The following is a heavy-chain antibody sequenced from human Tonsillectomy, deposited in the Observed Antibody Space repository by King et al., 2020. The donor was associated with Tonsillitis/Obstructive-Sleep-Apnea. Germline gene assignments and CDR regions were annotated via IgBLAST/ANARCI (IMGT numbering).Heavy chain of an antibody. V-gene: IGHV4-34*01. CDR3: ARGNIVVMVAATATLFDY. D-gene: IGHD2-15*01. CDR1: GESFSGYY. Sequence: VQLQQWGAGLLKPSETLSLTCAVYGESFSGYYWTWIRQPPGKGLEWIGEVNHGGSTNYNPSLKSRVTISVDTSKNQFSLKLSSVTAADTAVYYCARGNIVVMVAATATLFDYWGQGTLVAVSS. CDR2: VNHGGST. J-gene: IGHJ4*02.